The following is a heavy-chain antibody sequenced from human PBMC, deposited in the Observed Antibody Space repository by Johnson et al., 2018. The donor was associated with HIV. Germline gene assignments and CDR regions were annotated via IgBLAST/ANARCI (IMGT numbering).Heavy chain of an antibody. D-gene: IGHD1-26*01. CDR1: GFSFDDYA. CDR3: ATSHGSHGAFDI. CDR2: ISWNSGNI. Sequence: VQLVESGGGLVQPGRSLRLSCAASGFSFDDYAMHWVRQAPGKGLEWVPGISWNSGNIAYADSVKGRFTIPRDNSKKTLYLQMNSLRAEDTAVYYCATSHGSHGAFDIWGQGTMVTVSS. J-gene: IGHJ3*02. V-gene: IGHV3-9*01.